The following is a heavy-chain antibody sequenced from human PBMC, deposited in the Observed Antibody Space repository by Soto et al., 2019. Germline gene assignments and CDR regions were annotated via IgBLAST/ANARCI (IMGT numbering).Heavy chain of an antibody. CDR3: ARDPPWFLDWESGTRWFDP. J-gene: IGHJ5*02. D-gene: IGHD3-9*01. CDR2: ISAYNGNT. CDR1: GYTFTSYG. V-gene: IGHV1-18*01. Sequence: QVQLVQSGAEVEKPGASVKVSCKASGYTFTSYGISWVRQAPGQGLEWMGWISAYNGNTNYAQKLQGRVTMTTDTSTSTAYMELRSLRSDDTAVYYCARDPPWFLDWESGTRWFDPWGQGTLVTVSS.